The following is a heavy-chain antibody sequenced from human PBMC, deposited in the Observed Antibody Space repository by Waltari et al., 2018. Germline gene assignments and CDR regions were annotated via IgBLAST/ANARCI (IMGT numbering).Heavy chain of an antibody. CDR2: ISSNGGST. CDR1: GFTFISYA. J-gene: IGHJ4*02. V-gene: IGHV3-64*01. D-gene: IGHD1-26*01. CDR3: ARDLVGAIGY. Sequence: EVQLVESGGGLVQPGGSLRLSCAASGFTFISYAMHWVRQAPGKGLEYVSAISSNGGSTYYANSVKGRFTISRDNSKNTLYLQMGSLRAEDMAVYYCARDLVGAIGYWGQGTLVTVSS.